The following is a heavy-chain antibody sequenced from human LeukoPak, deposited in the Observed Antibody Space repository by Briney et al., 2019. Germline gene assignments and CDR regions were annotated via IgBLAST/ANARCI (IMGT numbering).Heavy chain of an antibody. Sequence: SETLSLTCTVSGVSISSYYWSWIRQPAGKGLEWIGRIYTSGSANYNPSLKSRVTMSVDTSKNQFSLKLSSVTAADTAVYYCARDGSPYYYYYMDVWGKGTTVTVSS. J-gene: IGHJ6*03. CDR1: GVSISSYY. CDR2: IYTSGSA. CDR3: ARDGSPYYYYYMDV. V-gene: IGHV4-4*07.